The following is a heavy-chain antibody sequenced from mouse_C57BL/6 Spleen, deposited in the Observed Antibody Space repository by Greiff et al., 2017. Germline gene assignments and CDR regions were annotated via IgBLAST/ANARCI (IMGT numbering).Heavy chain of an antibody. J-gene: IGHJ2*01. CDR3: ARYDYLYYFDY. Sequence: VKVVESGAELARPGASVKMSCKASGYTFTSYTMHWVKQRPGQGLEWIGYINPSSGYTKYNQKFKDKATLTADKSSSTAYMQLSSLTSEDSAVYYCARYDYLYYFDYWGQGTTLTVSS. D-gene: IGHD1-1*01. CDR1: GYTFTSYT. CDR2: INPSSGYT. V-gene: IGHV1-4*01.